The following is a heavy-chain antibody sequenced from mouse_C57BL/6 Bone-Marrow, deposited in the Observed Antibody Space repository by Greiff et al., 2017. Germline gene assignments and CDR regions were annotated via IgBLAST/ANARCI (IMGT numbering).Heavy chain of an antibody. CDR3: ASPIYDGYYDRIWYAMDY. CDR2: IYPGDGDT. J-gene: IGHJ4*01. Sequence: QVQLQQPGAELVKPGASVKISCKASGYAFSSYWMNWVKQRPGKGLEWIGQIYPGDGDTNYNGKFKGKATLTADKSSSTAYMQLSSLTSEDSAVYFCASPIYDGYYDRIWYAMDYWGQGTSVTVSS. V-gene: IGHV1-80*01. D-gene: IGHD2-3*01. CDR1: GYAFSSYW.